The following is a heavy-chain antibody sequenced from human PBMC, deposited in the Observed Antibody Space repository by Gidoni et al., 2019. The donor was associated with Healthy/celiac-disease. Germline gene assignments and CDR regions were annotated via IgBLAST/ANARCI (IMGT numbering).Heavy chain of an antibody. V-gene: IGHV4-34*01. J-gene: IGHJ4*02. CDR2: INHSGST. D-gene: IGHD2-15*01. Sequence: QVQLQQWGAGLLKPSETLSLTCAVSGGSFICYYWSWIRQPPGKGLEWIGEINHSGSTNYNPSLKSRVTISVDTSKNQFSLKLSSVTAADTAVYYCARGSKGSGGSCYSDYWGQGTLVTVSS. CDR3: ARGSKGSGGSCYSDY. CDR1: GGSFICYY.